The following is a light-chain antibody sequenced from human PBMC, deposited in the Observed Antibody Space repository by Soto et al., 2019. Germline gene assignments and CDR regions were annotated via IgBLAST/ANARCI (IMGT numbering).Light chain of an antibody. J-gene: IGKJ1*01. CDR3: QHYGTA. CDR1: QSVGSDY. Sequence: IVLTQSPGTLSLSPGERATLSCRASQSVGSDYLAWYQQRPGQAPRLLIYGASSRATGVPDRFSGSGSETDFTFTISRLESEGFAAYYCQHYGTAFGQGTKAEMK. CDR2: GAS. V-gene: IGKV3-20*01.